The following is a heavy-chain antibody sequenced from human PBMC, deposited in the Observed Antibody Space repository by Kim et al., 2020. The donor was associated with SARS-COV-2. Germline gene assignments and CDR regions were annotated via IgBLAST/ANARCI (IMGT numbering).Heavy chain of an antibody. CDR1: GFTFSSYE. CDR3: AGERVPAKWSGYDSVYLDY. Sequence: GGSLRLSCAASGFTFSSYEMNWVRQAPGKGLEWVSYISSSGSTIYYADSVKGRFTISRDNAKNSLYLQMNSLRAEDTAVYYCAGERVPAKWSGYDSVYLDYWGQGTLVTVSS. D-gene: IGHD3-22*01. J-gene: IGHJ4*02. V-gene: IGHV3-48*03. CDR2: ISSSGSTI.